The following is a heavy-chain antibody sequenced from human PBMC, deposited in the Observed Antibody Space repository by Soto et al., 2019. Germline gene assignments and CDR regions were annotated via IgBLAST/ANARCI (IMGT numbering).Heavy chain of an antibody. CDR3: ARYGFENGLDL. J-gene: IGHJ6*02. CDR1: GFTFSRDW. Sequence: HPGGSLRLSCTLSGFTFSRDWMAWVRQAPGKGLEWVANMRPDESEKYYVDSVRGRFTISTDGAENSLHLQMDSLSAEDTALYYGARYGFENGLDLWGQGTTVTVSS. V-gene: IGHV3-7*03. CDR2: MRPDESEK. D-gene: IGHD3-10*01.